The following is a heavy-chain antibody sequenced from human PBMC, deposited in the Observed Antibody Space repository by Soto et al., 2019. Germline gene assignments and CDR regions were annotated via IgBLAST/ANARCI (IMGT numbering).Heavy chain of an antibody. J-gene: IGHJ4*02. CDR1: GFTFTSSA. Sequence: SVKVSCKASGFTFTSSAMQWVRQARGQRLEWIGWIVVGSGSTSYAQKFQGRVTMTRDTSTSTVYMELSSLRSEDTAVYYCAREPLDFYPLWSFDYWGQGTLVTVSS. V-gene: IGHV1-58*02. CDR3: AREPLDFYPLWSFDY. CDR2: IVVGSGST. D-gene: IGHD3-10*01.